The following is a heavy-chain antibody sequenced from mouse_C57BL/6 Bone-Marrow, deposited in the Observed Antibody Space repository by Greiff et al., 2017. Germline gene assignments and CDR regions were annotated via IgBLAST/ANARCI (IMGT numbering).Heavy chain of an antibody. J-gene: IGHJ2*01. CDR3: ARLNTTVYYFDY. Sequence: VQLQQSGAELMKPGASVKLSCKATGYTFTGYWIEWVKPRPGHGLEWIGEILPGSGSTNYHEKFKGKATFTADTSSNPAYMQLSSLTTEYSSIYYCARLNTTVYYFDYWGQGTTLTVSS. V-gene: IGHV1-9*01. CDR1: GYTFTGYW. D-gene: IGHD1-1*01. CDR2: ILPGSGST.